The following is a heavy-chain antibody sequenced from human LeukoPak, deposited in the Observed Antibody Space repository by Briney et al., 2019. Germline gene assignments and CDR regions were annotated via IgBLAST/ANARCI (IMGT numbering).Heavy chain of an antibody. D-gene: IGHD3-3*01. Sequence: SETLSLTCTVSGGSISSSSYYWGWIRQPPGKGLEGIGRIYYSGSTYYNPSLKSRVTISVDTSKNQFSLKLSSVTAADTAVYYCASHYLKTPYTIFGVEFDYWGQGTLVTVSS. CDR3: ASHYLKTPYTIFGVEFDY. CDR2: IYYSGST. V-gene: IGHV4-39*01. J-gene: IGHJ4*02. CDR1: GGSISSSSYY.